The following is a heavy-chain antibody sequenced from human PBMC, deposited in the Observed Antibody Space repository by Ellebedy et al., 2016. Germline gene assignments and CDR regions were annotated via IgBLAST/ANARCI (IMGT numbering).Heavy chain of an antibody. J-gene: IGHJ4*02. CDR3: VRTHCTAGNCYSD. V-gene: IGHV3-23*01. CDR2: ISGSGGST. D-gene: IGHD2-15*01. Sequence: GESLKISXVAPGFSFSGYDMAWVRQAPGKGLEWVSIISGSGGSTYHADSVKGRFTISREFSKKTMYLQMSSLRGEDAAVYYCVRTHCTAGNCYSDWGQGTLVIVSS. CDR1: GFSFSGYD.